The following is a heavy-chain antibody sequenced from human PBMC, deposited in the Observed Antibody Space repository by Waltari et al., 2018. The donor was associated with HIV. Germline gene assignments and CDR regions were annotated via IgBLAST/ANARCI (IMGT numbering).Heavy chain of an antibody. Sequence: QVQLVQSGAEVKKPGASVKVSCQASGYTFTSYDINWVRQDTGQGLEWMGWMNPNSGNTGYAQKFQGRVTMTRNTSISTAYMELSSLRSEDTAVYYCARGGHYDFWSGFSGFDPWGQGTLVTVSS. CDR3: ARGGHYDFWSGFSGFDP. D-gene: IGHD3-3*01. J-gene: IGHJ5*02. CDR1: GYTFTSYD. CDR2: MNPNSGNT. V-gene: IGHV1-8*01.